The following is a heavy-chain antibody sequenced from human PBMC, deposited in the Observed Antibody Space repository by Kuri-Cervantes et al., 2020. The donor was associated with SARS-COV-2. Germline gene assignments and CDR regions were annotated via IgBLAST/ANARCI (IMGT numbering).Heavy chain of an antibody. D-gene: IGHD3-3*01. CDR1: GYSISSGYY. Sequence: SETLSLTCAVSGYSISSGYYWGWIRQPPGKVLEWIGSIYHSGSTYYNPSLKSRVTISVDTSKNQFSLKLSSVTAADTAVYYCARHNRHYDFWSGYSSPYNWFDPWGQGTLVTVSS. V-gene: IGHV4-38-2*01. J-gene: IGHJ5*02. CDR3: ARHNRHYDFWSGYSSPYNWFDP. CDR2: IYHSGST.